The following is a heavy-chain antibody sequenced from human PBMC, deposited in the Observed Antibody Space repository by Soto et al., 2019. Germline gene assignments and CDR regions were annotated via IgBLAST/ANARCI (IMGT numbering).Heavy chain of an antibody. CDR1: GGTFSSYA. CDR3: ASHSRIVVVPDHYYYGMDV. CDR2: IIPIFGTA. D-gene: IGHD2-2*01. J-gene: IGHJ6*02. Sequence: GASVKVSCKASGGTFSSYAISWVRQAPGQGLEWMGGIIPIFGTANYAQKFQGRVTITADESTSTAYMELSSLRSEDTAVYYCASHSRIVVVPDHYYYGMDVWGQGTTVTVSS. V-gene: IGHV1-69*13.